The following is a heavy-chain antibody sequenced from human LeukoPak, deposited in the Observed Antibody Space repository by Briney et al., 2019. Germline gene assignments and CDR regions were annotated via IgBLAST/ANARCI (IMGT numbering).Heavy chain of an antibody. CDR2: IYYSGST. V-gene: IGHV4-39*07. CDR3: ATDDYGDIIDY. J-gene: IGHJ4*02. Sequence: NTSETLSLTCTVSGGSISSSSYYWGWIRQPPGKGLEWIGSIYYSGSTYYNPSLKSRVTISVDTSKNQFSLKLSSVTAADTAVYYCATDDYGDIIDYWGQGTLVTVSS. CDR1: GGSISSSSYY. D-gene: IGHD4-17*01.